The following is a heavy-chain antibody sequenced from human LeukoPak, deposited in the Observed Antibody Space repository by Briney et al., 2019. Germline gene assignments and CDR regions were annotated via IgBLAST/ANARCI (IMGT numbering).Heavy chain of an antibody. CDR1: GGSISSGGYY. D-gene: IGHD2-2*01. CDR2: IYHSGST. J-gene: IGHJ4*02. Sequence: SQTLSLTCTVSGGSISSGGYYWSWIRQPPGKGLEWIGYIYHSGSTHYNPSLKSRVTISVDRSKNQFSLKLSSVTAADTAVYYCARTSCSSTSCLDYWGQGTLVTVSS. V-gene: IGHV4-30-2*01. CDR3: ARTSCSSTSCLDY.